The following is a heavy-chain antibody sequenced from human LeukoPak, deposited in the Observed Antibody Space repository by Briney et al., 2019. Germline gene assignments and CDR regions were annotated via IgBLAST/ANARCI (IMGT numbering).Heavy chain of an antibody. CDR2: INPNGGGT. CDR1: GYTFTGYY. J-gene: IGHJ4*02. CDR3: ARPAGGSGYYYFDY. D-gene: IGHD3-22*01. Sequence: RASVKVSCKASGYTFTGYYMHWVRQAPGQGLDWMGWINPNGGGTNYAQKFQGRVTMTRDTSISTASMELSRLRSDDTAVYYCARPAGGSGYYYFDYWGQGTLVTVSS. V-gene: IGHV1-2*02.